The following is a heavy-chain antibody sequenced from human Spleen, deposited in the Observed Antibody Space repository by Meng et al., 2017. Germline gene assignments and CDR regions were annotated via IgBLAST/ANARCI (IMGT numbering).Heavy chain of an antibody. D-gene: IGHD3-22*01. Sequence: SETLSLTCTVSDDSISSYYWNWIRQPPGKGLEWIGFIYHNGDTNYNPSLKSRVSISVDTSKNQFSLKLVSVTAADTAVYYCARSDDNSGYFYDSNDFNIWGQGTMVTVSS. CDR1: DDSISSYY. CDR3: ARSDDNSGYFYDSNDFNI. CDR2: IYHNGDT. J-gene: IGHJ3*02. V-gene: IGHV4-59*01.